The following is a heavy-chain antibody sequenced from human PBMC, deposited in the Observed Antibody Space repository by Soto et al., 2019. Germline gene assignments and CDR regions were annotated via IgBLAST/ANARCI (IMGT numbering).Heavy chain of an antibody. CDR2: INHSGST. V-gene: IGHV4-34*01. J-gene: IGHJ1*01. D-gene: IGHD2-2*01. Sequence: SETLSLTCAVYGGSFSGYYWSWIRQPPGKGLEWIGEINHSGSTNYNPSLKSRVTISVDTSKNQFSLKLSSVTAADTAVYYCASAPFFGAMRLPRYFQHWGQGTLVTVSS. CDR1: GGSFSGYY. CDR3: ASAPFFGAMRLPRYFQH.